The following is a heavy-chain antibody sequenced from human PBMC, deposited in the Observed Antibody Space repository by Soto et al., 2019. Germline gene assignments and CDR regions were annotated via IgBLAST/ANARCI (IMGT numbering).Heavy chain of an antibody. CDR1: GFTFSGSA. Sequence: EVQLVESGGGLVQPGGSLKLSCAASGFTFSGSAMHWVRQASGKGLEWVCRIRSKANSYATAYAASVKGRFTISGDDSKNTAYLQRNSLKTEDTAVYFCTSLRRGPLGYDYGMNVWGQGTTVTVSS. J-gene: IGHJ6*02. D-gene: IGHD3-16*01. V-gene: IGHV3-73*02. CDR3: TSLRRGPLGYDYGMNV. CDR2: IRSKANSYAT.